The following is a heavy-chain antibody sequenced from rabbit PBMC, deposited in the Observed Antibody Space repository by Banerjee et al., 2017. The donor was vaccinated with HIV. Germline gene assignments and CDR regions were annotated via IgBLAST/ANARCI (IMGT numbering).Heavy chain of an antibody. D-gene: IGHD6-1*01. CDR2: IYTSTGNT. J-gene: IGHJ4*01. V-gene: IGHV1S45*01. CDR3: ARGSAGGYGYTDL. CDR1: GFSFSSSYY. Sequence: EQLEESGGDLVKPEGSLTLTCTASGFSFSSSYYMCWVRQAPGKGLEWIACIYTSTGNTWYASWAKGRFTISKTSSTTVTLQMTSLTAADTATYFCARGSAGGYGYTDLWGPGTLVTVS.